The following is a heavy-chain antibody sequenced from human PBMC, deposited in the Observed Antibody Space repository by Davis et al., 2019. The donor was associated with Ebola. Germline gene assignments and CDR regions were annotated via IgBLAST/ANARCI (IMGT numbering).Heavy chain of an antibody. Sequence: SETLSLTCTVSGGSVSSGSYYWSWIRQPPGKGLEWIGYIYYSGNTNYNPSLKSRVTISVDTSKNQFSLKLSSVTAADTAVYYCARVRIVVVPGATYYYYYGMDVWGQGTTVTVSS. CDR2: IYYSGNT. CDR1: GGSVSSGSYY. D-gene: IGHD2-2*01. V-gene: IGHV4-61*01. CDR3: ARVRIVVVPGATYYYYYGMDV. J-gene: IGHJ6*02.